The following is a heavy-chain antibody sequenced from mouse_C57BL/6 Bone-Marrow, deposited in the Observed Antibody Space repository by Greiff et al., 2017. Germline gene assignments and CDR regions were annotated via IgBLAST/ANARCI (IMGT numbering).Heavy chain of an antibody. CDR3: SREGDTTVPGDY. D-gene: IGHD1-1*01. Sequence: DVKLVESVAELVRPGASVKLSCTASGFNFKNTYMHWVKQRPEQGLEWIGRIDPANGNTKYAPKFQGKATITANTSSNTAYLQLSSLTSEDTAIYYCSREGDTTVPGDYWGQGTTLTVSS. CDR1: GFNFKNTY. CDR2: IDPANGNT. V-gene: IGHV14-3*01. J-gene: IGHJ2*01.